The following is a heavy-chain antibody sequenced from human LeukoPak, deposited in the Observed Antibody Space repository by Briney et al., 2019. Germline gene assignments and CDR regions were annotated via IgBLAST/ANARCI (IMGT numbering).Heavy chain of an antibody. D-gene: IGHD6-6*01. CDR1: GGSFSGYY. CDR3: ARVGEQLVRYYYYYMDV. CDR2: INHSGST. V-gene: IGHV4-34*01. Sequence: SETLSLTCAVYGGSFSGYYWSWIHQPPGKGLEWIGEINHSGSTNYNPSLKSRVTISVDTSKNQFSLKLSSVTAADTAVYYCARVGEQLVRYYYYYMDVWGKGTTVTVSS. J-gene: IGHJ6*03.